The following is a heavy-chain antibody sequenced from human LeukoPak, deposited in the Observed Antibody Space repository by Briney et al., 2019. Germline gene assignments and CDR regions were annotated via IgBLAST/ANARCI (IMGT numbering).Heavy chain of an antibody. CDR3: AREYYDFWSGYYRRNWFAP. D-gene: IGHD3-3*01. CDR2: INPNSGGT. V-gene: IGHV1-2*02. CDR1: GYTFTGYY. J-gene: IGHJ5*02. Sequence: ASVKVSCKASGYTFTGYYMHWVRQAPGQGLEWMGWINPNSGGTNYAQKFQGRVTMNRDTSISTAYMELSRLRSDDTAVYYCAREYYDFWSGYYRRNWFAPWGQGTLVTVSS.